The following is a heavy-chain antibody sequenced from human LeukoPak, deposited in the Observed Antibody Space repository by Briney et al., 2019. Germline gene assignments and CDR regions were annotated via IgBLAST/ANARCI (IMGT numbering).Heavy chain of an antibody. V-gene: IGHV3-30*04. J-gene: IGHJ4*02. CDR1: GFSFSSYA. CDR2: ISYDGSNA. D-gene: IGHD4-11*01. CDR3: ARDHYSNLYFFDC. Sequence: PGGPLRLSCAASGFSFSSYAMHWVRQAPGKGLEWVAVISYDGSNAYYADSVKGRFTISRDNSKNTLYLQMSSLRAEDTAVFYCARDHYSNLYFFDCWGQGTLVTVSS.